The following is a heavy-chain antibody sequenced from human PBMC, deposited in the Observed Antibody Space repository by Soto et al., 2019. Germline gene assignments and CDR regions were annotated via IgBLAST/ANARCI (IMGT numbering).Heavy chain of an antibody. J-gene: IGHJ6*02. V-gene: IGHV3-15*07. D-gene: IGHD5-18*01. CDR2: IKSKTDGGTT. CDR3: TIDVDTAMAPFYYGMDV. CDR1: GFTFSNAW. Sequence: PGGSLRLSCAASGFTFSNAWMNWVRQAPGKGLEWVGRIKSKTDGGTTDYAAPVKGRFTISRDDSKNTLYLQMNSLKTEDTAVYYCTIDVDTAMAPFYYGMDVWGQGTTVTVSS.